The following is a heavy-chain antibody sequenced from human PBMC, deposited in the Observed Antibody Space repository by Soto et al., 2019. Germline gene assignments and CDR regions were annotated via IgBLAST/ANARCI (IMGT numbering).Heavy chain of an antibody. CDR3: AREVDDFWSGYYYYYYGMDV. V-gene: IGHV1-69*04. J-gene: IGHJ6*02. D-gene: IGHD3-3*01. Sequence: ASVKVSCKASGGTFSSYAISWVRQAPGQGLEWMGRIIPILGIAHYAQKFQGRVTITADKSTSTAYMELSSLRSEDTAVYYCAREVDDFWSGYYYYYYGMDVWGHGTTVTVSS. CDR1: GGTFSSYA. CDR2: IIPILGIA.